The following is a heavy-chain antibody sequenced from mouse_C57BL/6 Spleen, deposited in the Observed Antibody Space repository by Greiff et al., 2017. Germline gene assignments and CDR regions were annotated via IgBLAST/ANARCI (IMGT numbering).Heavy chain of an antibody. V-gene: IGHV1-31*01. J-gene: IGHJ2*01. CDR1: GYSFTGYY. CDR2: IYPYNGGS. D-gene: IGHD3-2*02. Sequence: VQLQQSGPELVKPGASVKISCKASGYSFTGYYMPWVKQSHGPMLDWIGYIYPYNGGSSYNQKFKGKATLTVDKSSSTAYMELRSLTSEDSAVYYCAREKGAGYVLDYWGQGTTLTVSS. CDR3: AREKGAGYVLDY.